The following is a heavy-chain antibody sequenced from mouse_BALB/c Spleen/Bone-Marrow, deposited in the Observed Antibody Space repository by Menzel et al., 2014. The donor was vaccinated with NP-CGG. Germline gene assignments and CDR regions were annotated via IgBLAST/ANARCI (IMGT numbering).Heavy chain of an antibody. D-gene: IGHD2-2*01. J-gene: IGHJ2*01. Sequence: VQLQQSGAELVMPGASVKMSCKASGYTFTDYWMHWVKQRPGQGLEWIGAIDTSDSYTSYNQKFKGKATLTVDESSSTAYMQLSSLTSEDSAVYYCAREGYGYQYFDYWGQGTTLTVSS. V-gene: IGHV1-69*01. CDR2: IDTSDSYT. CDR3: AREGYGYQYFDY. CDR1: GYTFTDYW.